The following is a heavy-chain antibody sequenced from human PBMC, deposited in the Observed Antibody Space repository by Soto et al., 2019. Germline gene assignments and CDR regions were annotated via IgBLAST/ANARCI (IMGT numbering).Heavy chain of an antibody. J-gene: IGHJ5*02. D-gene: IGHD3-3*01. Sequence: PGGSLRLSCAASGFTFSSYAMSWVRQAPGKGLEWVSAISGSGGSTYYADSVKGRFTISRDNSKNTLYLQMNSLRAEDTAVYYCAKDPIAYYDFWSGPNWFDPWGQGTLVTVSS. CDR3: AKDPIAYYDFWSGPNWFDP. CDR2: ISGSGGST. CDR1: GFTFSSYA. V-gene: IGHV3-23*01.